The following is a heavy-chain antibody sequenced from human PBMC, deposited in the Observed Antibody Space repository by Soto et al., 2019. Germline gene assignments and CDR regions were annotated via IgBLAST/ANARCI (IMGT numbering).Heavy chain of an antibody. J-gene: IGHJ5*02. Sequence: SVKVSCKASGGTFSSYAISWVRQAPGQGLEWMGGIIPIFGTANYAQKFQCRVTITADKSTSKAYMELSSLRYEDTAVYYCARHGDTIFGVVINWFEPWGQGTRVTVSS. CDR3: ARHGDTIFGVVINWFEP. D-gene: IGHD3-3*01. CDR2: IIPIFGTA. V-gene: IGHV1-69*06. CDR1: GGTFSSYA.